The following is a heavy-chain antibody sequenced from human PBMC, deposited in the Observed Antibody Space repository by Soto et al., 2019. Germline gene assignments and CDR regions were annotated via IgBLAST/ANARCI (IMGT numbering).Heavy chain of an antibody. Sequence: SETLSLTCTVSGGSVSSGSYYWSWIRQPPGKGLEWIGYIYYSGSTNYNPSLKSRVTISVDTSKNQFSLKLSSVTAADTAVYYCARGGEWELLINHWGQATLVTVSS. CDR2: IYYSGST. CDR3: ARGGEWELLINH. D-gene: IGHD1-26*01. J-gene: IGHJ5*02. CDR1: GGSVSSGSYY. V-gene: IGHV4-61*01.